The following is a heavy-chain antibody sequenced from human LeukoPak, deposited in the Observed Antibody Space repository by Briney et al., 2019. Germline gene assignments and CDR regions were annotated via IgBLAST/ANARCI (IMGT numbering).Heavy chain of an antibody. CDR3: ARLARTYYYGSGSY. V-gene: IGHV4-4*02. CDR1: GGSISSSNW. Sequence: SGTLSLTCAVSGGSISSSNWWSWVRQPPGKGLEWIGEIYHSGSTNYNPSLKSRVTISVDTSKNQFSLKLSSVTAADTAVYYCARLARTYYYGSGSYWGQGTLVTVSS. CDR2: IYHSGST. J-gene: IGHJ4*02. D-gene: IGHD3-10*01.